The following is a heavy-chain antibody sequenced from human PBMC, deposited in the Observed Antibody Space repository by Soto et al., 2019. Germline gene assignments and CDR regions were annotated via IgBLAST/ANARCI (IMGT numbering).Heavy chain of an antibody. V-gene: IGHV3-30*03. D-gene: IGHD2-8*02. J-gene: IGHJ6*02. CDR1: GFTLSTYG. CDR3: ARELVEVINSNADYYGLNV. CDR2: ISYDGSNK. Sequence: QPGGSLRLSCAASGFTLSTYGMHWVRQAPGKGLEWVAVISYDGSNKNYADSVKGRFTISRDNSKNTLYLQMNSLRAEDTAVYFCARELVEVINSNADYYGLNVWGQGTTVTVSS.